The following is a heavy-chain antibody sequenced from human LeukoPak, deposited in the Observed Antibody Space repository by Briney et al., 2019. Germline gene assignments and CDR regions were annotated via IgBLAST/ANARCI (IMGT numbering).Heavy chain of an antibody. CDR3: ARPLGRDYYDSSGYYFYGY. D-gene: IGHD3-22*01. CDR2: ISSSSSYI. CDR1: GFTFSSYS. Sequence: GGSLRLSCAASGFTFSSYSMNWVRQAPGKGLEWVSSISSSSSYIYYADSVKGRFTISRDNAKNSLYLQMNSLRAEDTAVYYCARPLGRDYYDSSGYYFYGYWGQGILVTVSS. V-gene: IGHV3-21*01. J-gene: IGHJ4*02.